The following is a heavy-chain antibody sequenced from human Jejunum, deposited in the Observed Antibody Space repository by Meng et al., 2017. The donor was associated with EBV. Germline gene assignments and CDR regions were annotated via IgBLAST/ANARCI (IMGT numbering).Heavy chain of an antibody. CDR2: MNPGGTA. D-gene: IGHD2-2*02. CDR3: ASRALYYFDS. V-gene: IGHV4-34*02. Sequence: VELQQWGAGLVTPSEXLSLTCGVYVGSLSGHEWSWIRQPPGKGLEWLGEMNPGGTATYNSSLQSRVSMSVDTSKNQFLLRLTSVTAADTAVYYCASRALYYFDSWGQGTLVTVSS. CDR1: VGSLSGHE. J-gene: IGHJ4*02.